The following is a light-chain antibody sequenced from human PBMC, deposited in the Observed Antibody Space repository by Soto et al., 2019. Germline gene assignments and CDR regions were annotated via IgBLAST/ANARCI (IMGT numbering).Light chain of an antibody. CDR1: GSNLRAGFD. CDR3: QSYDTGLSGPVV. J-gene: IGLJ2*01. V-gene: IGLV1-40*01. CDR2: GNT. Sequence: QYVLTQPPSLSGAPGQNIIISCTGGGSNLRAGFDVHWYQQLPGTAPKLLIYGNTNRPSGVPARFSGSKSGTSASLVITGLQAEDEADYYCQSYDTGLSGPVVFGGGTKLTVL.